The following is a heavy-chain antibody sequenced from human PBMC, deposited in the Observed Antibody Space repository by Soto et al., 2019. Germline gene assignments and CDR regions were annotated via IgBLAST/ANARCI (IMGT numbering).Heavy chain of an antibody. J-gene: IGHJ6*02. V-gene: IGHV5-51*01. CDR3: ARQVGYSSSSGYYYYGMDV. CDR1: GYSFTSYW. CDR2: IYPGDSDT. Sequence: GVSMKVSSKGAGYSFTSYWIGWVSKKTGKGLEWMGIIYPGDSDTRYSPSFQGQVTISADKSISTAYLQWSSLKASDTAMYYCARQVGYSSSSGYYYYGMDVWGQGTTVTVSS. D-gene: IGHD6-6*01.